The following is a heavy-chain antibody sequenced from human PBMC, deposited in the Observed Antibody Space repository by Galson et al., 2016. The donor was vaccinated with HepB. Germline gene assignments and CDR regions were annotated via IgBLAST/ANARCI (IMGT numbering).Heavy chain of an antibody. J-gene: IGHJ4*02. CDR3: VKGYSDYDWFY. CDR1: GFTFSSYA. CDR2: ISGSGDST. Sequence: SLRLSCAASGFTFSSYAMRWVRQAPGKGLEWVSYISGSGDSTYYADSVKGRFTISRDNSKNTVFLQINSLRVEDTALYYCVKGYSDYDWFYWGQGTLVTVSS. D-gene: IGHD5-12*01. V-gene: IGHV3-23*01.